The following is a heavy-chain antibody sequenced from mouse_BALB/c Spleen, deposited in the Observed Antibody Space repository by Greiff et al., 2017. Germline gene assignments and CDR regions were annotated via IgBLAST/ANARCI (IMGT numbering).Heavy chain of an antibody. CDR2: LWSGGST. Sequence: QVQLKESGPGLVQPSQSLSITCTVSGFSLTSYGVHWVRQSPGKGLEWLGVLWSGGSTDYNAAFISRLSISKDNSKSQVFFKMNSLQANDTAIYYCARKGPARATLFAYGGQGTLVTVSA. CDR3: ARKGPARATLFAY. J-gene: IGHJ3*01. V-gene: IGHV2-2*02. CDR1: GFSLTSYG. D-gene: IGHD3-1*01.